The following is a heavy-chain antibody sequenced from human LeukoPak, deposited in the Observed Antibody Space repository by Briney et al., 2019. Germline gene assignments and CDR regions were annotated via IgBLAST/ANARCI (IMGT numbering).Heavy chain of an antibody. D-gene: IGHD3-3*02. Sequence: TGGSLRLSCSASGFTFSSYAMRWVRQAPGKGLEWVSALSVSGGSTYYAASVKGRFTISRDNSKNPLYLQLNSLRAEDTAVYYCTRSILLAFDIWGQGTMVTVSS. J-gene: IGHJ3*02. V-gene: IGHV3-23*01. CDR2: LSVSGGST. CDR3: TRSILLAFDI. CDR1: GFTFSSYA.